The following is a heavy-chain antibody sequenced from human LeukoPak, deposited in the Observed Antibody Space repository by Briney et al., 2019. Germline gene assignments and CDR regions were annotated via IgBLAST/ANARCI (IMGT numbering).Heavy chain of an antibody. V-gene: IGHV3-23*01. J-gene: IGHJ4*02. D-gene: IGHD5-18*01. CDR2: ISGSGEST. CDR1: GFTFSGYA. Sequence: GGSLRLSCAASGFTFSGYAMSWVRQAPGKGLEWVSGISGSGESTSYVDSVKGRFTISRDNSKNTLYLQMNSLRAEDTAVYYCAKERDTAMVTIDYWGQGTLVTVSS. CDR3: AKERDTAMVTIDY.